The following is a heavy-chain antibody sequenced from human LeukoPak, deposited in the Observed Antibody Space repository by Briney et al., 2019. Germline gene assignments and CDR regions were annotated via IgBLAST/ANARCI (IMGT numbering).Heavy chain of an antibody. J-gene: IGHJ3*02. D-gene: IGHD1-26*01. V-gene: IGHV4-39*07. CDR2: INHRGST. Sequence: TTSETLFLTCTVSGGSISSNKYYWSWIRQPPGKGLEWIGEINHRGSTNYNPSLKSRVTISVDTSKNQFSLKLSSVTAADTAVYYCARVSPFRLMVGATSNAFDIWGQGTMVTVSS. CDR3: ARVSPFRLMVGATSNAFDI. CDR1: GGSISSNKYY.